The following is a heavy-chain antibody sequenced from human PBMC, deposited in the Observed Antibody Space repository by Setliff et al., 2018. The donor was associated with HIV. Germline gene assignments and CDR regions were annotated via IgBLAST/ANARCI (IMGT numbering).Heavy chain of an antibody. Sequence: GESLKISCKASGYIFAAHWIGWVRQMPGKGLEWMGMIYPGDSDTRYSPSFQGQVTISADKSISTAYLQWSSLKASDTAMYYCARPSYSSPYYFDYWGQGTLVTVSS. CDR2: IYPGDSDT. CDR3: ARPSYSSPYYFDY. CDR1: GYIFAAHW. J-gene: IGHJ4*02. D-gene: IGHD6-19*01. V-gene: IGHV5-51*01.